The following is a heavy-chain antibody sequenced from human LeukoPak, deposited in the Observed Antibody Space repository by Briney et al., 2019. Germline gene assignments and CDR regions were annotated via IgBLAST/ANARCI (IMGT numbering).Heavy chain of an antibody. CDR2: INPNSGGT. CDR1: GYTFTGYY. V-gene: IGHV1-2*02. Sequence: ASVKVSCKASGYTFTGYYMHWVRQAPGQGLDWMGWINPNSGGTNYAQKFQGRVTMTRDTSISTAYMELSRLRSDDTAVYYCARRRGYSYVYFDYWGRGTLVTVSS. D-gene: IGHD5-18*01. CDR3: ARRRGYSYVYFDY. J-gene: IGHJ4*02.